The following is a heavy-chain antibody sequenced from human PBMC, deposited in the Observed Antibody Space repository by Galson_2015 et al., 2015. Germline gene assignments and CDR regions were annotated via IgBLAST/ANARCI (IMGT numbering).Heavy chain of an antibody. V-gene: IGHV3-21*01. D-gene: IGHD5-12*01. CDR3: ARVMVATTDY. J-gene: IGHJ4*02. CDR2: ISSSSSYI. CDR1: GFTFSSYR. Sequence: SLRLSCAASGFTFSSYRMYWVRQAPGKGLEWVSSISSSSSYIYYADSVKGRFTISGDNAKNSLYLQMNSLRAEDTAVYYCARVMVATTDYWGQGTLVTVSS.